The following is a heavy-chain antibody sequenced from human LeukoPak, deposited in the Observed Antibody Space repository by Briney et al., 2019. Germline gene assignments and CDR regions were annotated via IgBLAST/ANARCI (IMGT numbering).Heavy chain of an antibody. CDR3: ARDLPHIRLGWSGTNWFDP. J-gene: IGHJ5*02. V-gene: IGHV3-30-3*01. D-gene: IGHD3/OR15-3a*01. CDR2: ISYDGSNK. Sequence: EPGRSLRLSCAASGFTFSSYAMHWVRQAPGKGLEWVAVISYDGSNKYYADSVKGRFTISRDNAKNSLYLQMNSLRAEDTAVYYCARDLPHIRLGWSGTNWFDPWGQGTLVTVSS. CDR1: GFTFSSYA.